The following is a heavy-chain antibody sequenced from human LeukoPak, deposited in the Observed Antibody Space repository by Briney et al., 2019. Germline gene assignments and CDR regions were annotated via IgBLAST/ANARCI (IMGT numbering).Heavy chain of an antibody. CDR2: INHSGST. D-gene: IGHD2-2*01. J-gene: IGHJ4*02. V-gene: IGHV4-34*01. CDR1: GGSFSGYY. Sequence: PSETLSLTCAVYGGSFSGYYWSWIRQPPEKGLEWIGEINHSGSTNYNPSLKSRVTISVDTSKNQFSLKLSSVTAADTAVYYCARGVRGVVPAAIGPYWGQGTLVTVA. CDR3: ARGVRGVVPAAIGPY.